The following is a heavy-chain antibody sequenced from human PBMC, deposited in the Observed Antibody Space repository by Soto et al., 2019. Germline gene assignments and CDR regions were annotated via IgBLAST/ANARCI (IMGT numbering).Heavy chain of an antibody. V-gene: IGHV5-10-1*01. CDR1: GYSFTSYW. D-gene: IGHD2-15*01. Sequence: PGESLKISCKGSGYSFTSYWINWVRQMPGKGLEWMGRIDPSDSYINYSPSFQGHVTISADKSISTAYLQWSSLEASDTAMYYCARLQVVMELNGMDVWGQGTTVTVSS. CDR2: IDPSDSYI. J-gene: IGHJ6*02. CDR3: ARLQVVMELNGMDV.